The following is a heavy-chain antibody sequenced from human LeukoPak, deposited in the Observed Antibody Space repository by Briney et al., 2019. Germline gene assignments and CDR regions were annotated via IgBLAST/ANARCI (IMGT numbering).Heavy chain of an antibody. CDR2: IGGGGENT. V-gene: IGHV3-23*01. CDR3: AKDGSIHDYVWGSYRPYYFDY. D-gene: IGHD3-16*02. J-gene: IGHJ4*02. CDR1: GFTFNSYA. Sequence: GGSLRLSCAASGFTFNSYALSWVRQAPGKGLEWVSTIGGGGENTYADSVKGRFTISRDSSKNTVYLHMKSLRAEDTAVYFCAKDGSIHDYVWGSYRPYYFDYWGQGTLVTFSS.